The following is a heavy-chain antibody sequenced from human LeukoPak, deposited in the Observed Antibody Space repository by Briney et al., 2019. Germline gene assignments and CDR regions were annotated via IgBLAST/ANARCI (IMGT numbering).Heavy chain of an antibody. J-gene: IGHJ5*02. Sequence: GSLRLSCAASGFTFSRYWMHWVRQAPGKGLVWVSGINSDGSITRYADSVKGRFTISRDNAKNSLYLQMNSLRDEDTAVYYCARDFTLDPWGQGTLVTVSS. V-gene: IGHV3-74*01. CDR1: GFTFSRYW. CDR2: INSDGSIT. CDR3: ARDFTLDP.